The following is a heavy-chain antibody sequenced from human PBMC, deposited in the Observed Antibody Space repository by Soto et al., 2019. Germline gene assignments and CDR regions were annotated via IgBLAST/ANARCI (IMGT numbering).Heavy chain of an antibody. J-gene: IGHJ4*02. D-gene: IGHD3-3*01. Sequence: ASVKVSCKASGFTFTSYGISWVRQAPGQGLEWMGWISAYNGNTNYAQKLQGRVTMTTDTSTSTAYMELRSLRSDDTAVYYCARDKVGFWAAGYWGQGTLVTVSS. V-gene: IGHV1-18*01. CDR1: GFTFTSYG. CDR3: ARDKVGFWAAGY. CDR2: ISAYNGNT.